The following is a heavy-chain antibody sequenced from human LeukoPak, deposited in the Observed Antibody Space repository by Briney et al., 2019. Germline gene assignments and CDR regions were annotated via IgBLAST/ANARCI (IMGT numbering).Heavy chain of an antibody. Sequence: PSETLSLTCTVSGGSISSSSYYWGWIRQPPGKGLEWIGSIYYSGSTYYNPSLKGRVTISVDTSKNQFSLKLSSVTAADTAVYYCARSSHDYSNYLDYWGQGTLVTVSS. D-gene: IGHD4-11*01. V-gene: IGHV4-39*01. CDR2: IYYSGST. CDR1: GGSISSSSYY. CDR3: ARSSHDYSNYLDY. J-gene: IGHJ4*02.